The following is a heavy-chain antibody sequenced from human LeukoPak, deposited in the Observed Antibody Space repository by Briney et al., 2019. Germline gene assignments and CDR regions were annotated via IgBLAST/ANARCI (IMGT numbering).Heavy chain of an antibody. CDR2: ISGSGSTT. V-gene: IGHV3-48*03. CDR1: GFTFSSYE. CDR3: ARRRSRYFDL. J-gene: IGHJ2*01. Sequence: GGSLRLSCAASGFTFSSYEMNWVRQAPGRGLEWVSTISGSGSTTWYPDSLKGRFSISRDNAEKSLNLQMNSLRADDTAVYYCARRRSRYFDLWGRGTLVTVSS.